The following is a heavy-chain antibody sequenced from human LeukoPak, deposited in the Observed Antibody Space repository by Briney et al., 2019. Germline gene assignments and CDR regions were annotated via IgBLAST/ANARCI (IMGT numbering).Heavy chain of an antibody. D-gene: IGHD3-10*01. J-gene: IGHJ4*02. CDR2: IYTSGST. CDR3: ARDRYYYGSGSSHFDY. V-gene: IGHV4-4*07. CDR1: GGSISSYY. Sequence: SETLSVTCTVSGGSISSYYWSWIRQPDGKGLEWIGRIYTSGSTNYNPSLKSPVTMSVDTSKNQFSLKLSSVTAADTAVYFCARDRYYYGSGSSHFDYWGQGTLVTVSS.